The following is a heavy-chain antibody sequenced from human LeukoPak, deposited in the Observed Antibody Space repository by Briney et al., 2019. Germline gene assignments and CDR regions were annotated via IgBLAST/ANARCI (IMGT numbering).Heavy chain of an antibody. CDR1: GGSISSSRYY. Sequence: SETLSLTCTVSGGSISSSRYYWGWIRQPPGKGLEWIGSIYYSGSTYYNPSLKSRVTISVDTSKNQFSLKLSSVTAADTAVYYCARHRANWFDPWGQGTLVTVSS. CDR3: ARHRANWFDP. CDR2: IYYSGST. J-gene: IGHJ5*02. V-gene: IGHV4-39*01.